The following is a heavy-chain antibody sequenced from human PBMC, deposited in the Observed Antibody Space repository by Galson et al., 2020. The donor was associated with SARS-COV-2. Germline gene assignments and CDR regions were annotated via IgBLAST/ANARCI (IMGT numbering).Heavy chain of an antibody. D-gene: IGHD1-26*01. CDR1: GFTFGNYA. CDR2: ISWNSDSI. Sequence: SLKISCVASGFTFGNYAMHWARQVPGKGLEWVARISWNSDSIGYADSVKGRFTISRDNAKNSLYLQMNSLRPDDTALYYCTKDPGSYYSHSFDYWGQGTLVTVSS. J-gene: IGHJ4*02. V-gene: IGHV3-9*01. CDR3: TKDPGSYYSHSFDY.